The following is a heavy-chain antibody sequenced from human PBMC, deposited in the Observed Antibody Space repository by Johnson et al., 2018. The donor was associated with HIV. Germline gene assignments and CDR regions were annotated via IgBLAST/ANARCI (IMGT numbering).Heavy chain of an antibody. V-gene: IGHV3-30*04. J-gene: IGHJ3*01. Sequence: QVQLVESGGGVVQPGRSLRIYCAVSDFTFSNYAMHWVRLAPGKGLQWVGVSSYDDSNKYYADSVQGRFTISRDNSKNSLYLQMNSLRPEDTALYFCAKDSDTYYYGSGDAFDVWGQGTMVTVSS. D-gene: IGHD3-10*01. CDR2: SSYDDSNK. CDR3: AKDSDTYYYGSGDAFDV. CDR1: DFTFSNYA.